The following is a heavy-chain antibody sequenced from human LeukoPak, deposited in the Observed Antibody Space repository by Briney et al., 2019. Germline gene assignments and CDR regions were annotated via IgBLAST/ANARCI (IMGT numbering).Heavy chain of an antibody. D-gene: IGHD2-2*01. J-gene: IGHJ3*02. CDR3: ARHDQGLSDAFDI. CDR2: IYSGDSDT. V-gene: IGHV5-51*01. Sequence: GEALKISCKVSGYSFTSYCIGWVRQLPGKGLEWRGIIYSGDSDTRYSTSFQGQVTIPADKSISTAYLQWSSLKASDTAMYYCARHDQGLSDAFDIWGQGTMVTVSS. CDR1: GYSFTSYC.